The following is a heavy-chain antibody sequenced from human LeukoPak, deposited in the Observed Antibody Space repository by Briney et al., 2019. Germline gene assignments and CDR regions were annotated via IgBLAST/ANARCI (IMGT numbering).Heavy chain of an antibody. CDR3: AKGQKHDFWSGHSHIYFDY. J-gene: IGHJ4*02. CDR1: GFTFSGYA. V-gene: IGHV3-23*01. Sequence: GGSLRLSCAASGFTFSGYAMAWVRQAPGEGLEWVSSISDSGDTTYYADSVKGRFTISRDNSKNTLYLQMNSLRADDTAIYFCAKGQKHDFWSGHSHIYFDYWGQGARVTVSS. CDR2: ISDSGDTT. D-gene: IGHD3-3*01.